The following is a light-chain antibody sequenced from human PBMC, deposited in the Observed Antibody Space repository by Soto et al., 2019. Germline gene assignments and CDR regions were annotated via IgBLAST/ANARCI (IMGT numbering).Light chain of an antibody. CDR3: QPSNNEWT. Sequence: DIQMTQSPSSLSASVGDRVTITCRASQSISNNLNWYQQRPGTAPKPLIYAASSLQRGVPSRFSGSGSGTDFTLTISSLQPEDFATYHCQPSNNEWTFGQGTKVAIK. CDR1: QSISNN. J-gene: IGKJ1*01. V-gene: IGKV1-39*01. CDR2: AAS.